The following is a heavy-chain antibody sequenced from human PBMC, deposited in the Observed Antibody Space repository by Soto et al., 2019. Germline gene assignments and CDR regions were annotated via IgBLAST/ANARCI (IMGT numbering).Heavy chain of an antibody. Sequence: QVQLQQWGAGLLKPSETLSLTCAVYGGSFSGYYWSWIRQPPGKGLEWIGEINHSGSTNYNPSLKRRVTISVDTSKHQCSLKLSSVTAADTAVYYWASPFGEWYYFDYWGQGTLVTVSS. J-gene: IGHJ4*02. V-gene: IGHV4-34*01. CDR3: ASPFGEWYYFDY. CDR2: INHSGST. CDR1: GGSFSGYY. D-gene: IGHD3-10*01.